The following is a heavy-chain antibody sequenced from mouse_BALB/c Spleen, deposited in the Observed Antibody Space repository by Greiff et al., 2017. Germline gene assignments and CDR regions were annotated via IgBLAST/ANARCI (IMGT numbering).Heavy chain of an antibody. D-gene: IGHD2-4*01. J-gene: IGHJ4*01. CDR3: ARWDYDNYAMDY. CDR1: GYTFTDYN. Sequence: VQLKQSGPELVKPGASVKIPCKASGYTFTDYNMDWVKQSHGKSLEWIGDINPNNGGTIYNQKFKGKATLTVDKSSSTAYMELRSLTSEDTAVYYCARWDYDNYAMDYWGQGTSVTVSS. CDR2: INPNNGGT. V-gene: IGHV1-18*01.